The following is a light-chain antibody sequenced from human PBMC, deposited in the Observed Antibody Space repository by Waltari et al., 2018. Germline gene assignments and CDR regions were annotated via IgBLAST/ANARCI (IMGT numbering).Light chain of an antibody. Sequence: QSVLTQPPSVSGAPGQRVTISCTGSGSNIGAGYDVHWYQQVPRAAHKLLIYGSSSRPLGVPDRFFGSTSGTSASLAITGLQAEDEAVYYCQSYDTTLSVVFGGGTKLTVL. CDR2: GSS. J-gene: IGLJ3*02. CDR3: QSYDTTLSVV. V-gene: IGLV1-40*01. CDR1: GSNIGAGYD.